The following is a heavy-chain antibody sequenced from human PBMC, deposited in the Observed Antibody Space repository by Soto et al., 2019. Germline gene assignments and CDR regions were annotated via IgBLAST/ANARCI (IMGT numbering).Heavy chain of an antibody. CDR1: GFIFSSYG. CDR3: AKYRWGGSYSGAFDI. J-gene: IGHJ3*02. CDR2: ILYDGSNK. V-gene: IGHV3-30*18. Sequence: QVQLVESGGGVVQPGRSLRLSCAASGFIFSSYGMHWVRQAPGKGLEWVAVILYDGSNKYYADSVKGRFTISRDNSKNTLYLQMNSLRAEDTAVYYCAKYRWGGSYSGAFDIWGQGTMVTVSS. D-gene: IGHD1-26*01.